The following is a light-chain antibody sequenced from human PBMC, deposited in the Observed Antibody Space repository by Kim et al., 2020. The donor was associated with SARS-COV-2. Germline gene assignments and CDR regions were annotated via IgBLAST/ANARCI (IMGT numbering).Light chain of an antibody. V-gene: IGLV4-69*01. J-gene: IGLJ3*02. Sequence: QPVLTQSPSASASLGASVKLTCTLTSGYTNYAIAWHQQQPGKGPRYLMRINSDGSSIKGDGVPDRFSGSSSGAERDLTISSLQSEDEADYYCQTWGTGIRVFGGGTKLTVL. CDR1: SGYTNYA. CDR2: INSDGSS. CDR3: QTWGTGIRV.